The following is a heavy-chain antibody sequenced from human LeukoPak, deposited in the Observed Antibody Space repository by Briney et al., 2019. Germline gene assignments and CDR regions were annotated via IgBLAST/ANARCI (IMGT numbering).Heavy chain of an antibody. Sequence: PSGTLSLTCTVSGGSISSGDYYWSWIRQPPGKGLEWIWYIYYSGNTYYNPSLKSRVTISVDTSKNQFSLKLSSVTAADTAVYYCARVESRHEGIAEKFDYWGQGTLVTVSS. J-gene: IGHJ4*02. V-gene: IGHV4-30-4*01. CDR1: GGSISSGDYY. CDR2: IYYSGNT. CDR3: ARVESRHEGIAEKFDY. D-gene: IGHD1-1*01.